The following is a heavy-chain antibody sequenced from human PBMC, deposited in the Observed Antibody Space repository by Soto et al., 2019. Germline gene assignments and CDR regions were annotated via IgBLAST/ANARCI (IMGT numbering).Heavy chain of an antibody. CDR1: GFCFGTYG. J-gene: IGHJ6*02. CDR2: ISYDGNKE. V-gene: IGHV3-30*18. CDR3: AKETATSVDYYCFSGLDV. D-gene: IGHD1-1*01. Sequence: QVQLVESGGGVFQPGRSRRLSCSASGFCFGTYGMGWVRQAPGKGLGGVPLISYDGNKEFYEDSVTGQFPISRDNSRNTLYLHMNSLKPEDTAMYYCAKETATSVDYYCFSGLDVWGPGTTVSVSS.